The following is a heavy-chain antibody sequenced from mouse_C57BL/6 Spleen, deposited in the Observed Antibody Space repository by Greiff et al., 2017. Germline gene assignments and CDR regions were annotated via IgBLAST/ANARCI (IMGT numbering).Heavy chain of an antibody. CDR2: IYPGDGDT. J-gene: IGHJ2*01. Sequence: QVQLQQSGPELVKPGASVKISCKASGYAFSSSWMNWVKQRPGKGLEGIGRIYPGDGDTNYNGKFKGKATLTADKSSSTAYMQLSSLTSEDSAVYFCAREPYFDYWGQGTTLTVSS. V-gene: IGHV1-82*01. CDR3: AREPYFDY. CDR1: GYAFSSSW.